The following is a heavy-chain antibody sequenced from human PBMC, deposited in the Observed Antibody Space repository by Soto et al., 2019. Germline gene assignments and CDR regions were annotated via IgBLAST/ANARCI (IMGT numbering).Heavy chain of an antibody. CDR3: VKGWIDLWGRLDP. CDR1: GFTFSTYS. CDR2: VSYDGSKK. J-gene: IGHJ5*02. Sequence: QVQLVESEGGVVQPGTYLRLSCAASGFTFSTYSMHWVRQAPGKGLEWVAGVSYDGSKKHYAESVKGRFIIFRDNSKNTLHLEMNSLKAEDTAVYYCVKGWIDLWGRLDPWGQGTLVTVSS. D-gene: IGHD5-18*01. V-gene: IGHV3-33*05.